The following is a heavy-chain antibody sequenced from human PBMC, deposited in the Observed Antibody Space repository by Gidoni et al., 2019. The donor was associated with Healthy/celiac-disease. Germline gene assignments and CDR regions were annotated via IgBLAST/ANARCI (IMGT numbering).Heavy chain of an antibody. J-gene: IGHJ6*02. CDR3: ANAPGPYCSSTSCYYYYGMDV. Sequence: QVQLVESGGGVVQPGRSLRLSCAASGFTFSGYGMRWVRQAPGKGLEWVAVISYDGSNKYYADSVKGRFTISRDNSKNTLYLQMNSLRAEDTAVYYCANAPGPYCSSTSCYYYYGMDVWGQGTTVTVSS. V-gene: IGHV3-30*18. CDR1: GFTFSGYG. D-gene: IGHD2-2*01. CDR2: ISYDGSNK.